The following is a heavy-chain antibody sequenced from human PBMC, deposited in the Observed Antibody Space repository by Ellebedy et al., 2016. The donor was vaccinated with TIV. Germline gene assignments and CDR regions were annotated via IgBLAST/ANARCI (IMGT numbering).Heavy chain of an antibody. CDR1: GGSIISDY. D-gene: IGHD2-2*01. CDR3: ARGGASSLPFYY. J-gene: IGHJ4*02. V-gene: IGHV4-4*07. Sequence: MPGGSLRLSCTVSGGSIISDYWSWIRQPAGKGLEWIGFIYSSGTTNYNPSLKIRVTMSLDTSKNQFSLKLDSVTAADTAVYYCARGGASSLPFYYWGQGTLVTVSS. CDR2: IYSSGTT.